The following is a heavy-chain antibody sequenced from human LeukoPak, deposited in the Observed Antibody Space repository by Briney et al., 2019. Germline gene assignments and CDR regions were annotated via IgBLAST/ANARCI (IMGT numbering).Heavy chain of an antibody. Sequence: GGSLRLSCAASGFTFSSYSMNWVRQAPVKGLEWVSSISSSSSYLYYADSVKGRFTISRDNAKNSLYLQMNSLRAEDTAVYYCARDLSTGGYYGMDVWGQGTTVTVSS. D-gene: IGHD2-8*02. J-gene: IGHJ6*02. CDR3: ARDLSTGGYYGMDV. CDR1: GFTFSSYS. CDR2: ISSSSSYL. V-gene: IGHV3-21*01.